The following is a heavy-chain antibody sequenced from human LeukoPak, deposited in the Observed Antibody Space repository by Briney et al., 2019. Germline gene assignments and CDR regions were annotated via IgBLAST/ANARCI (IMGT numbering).Heavy chain of an antibody. V-gene: IGHV3-49*04. CDR3: TRDVEYSSSFSGY. J-gene: IGHJ4*02. D-gene: IGHD6-6*01. Sequence: GGSLRLSCTASGFTFGDYAMIWVHQAPGKGLEWVGYIRSKAYGGTTEYAASVKGRFTISRDDSKSIAYLQMNSLKTEDTAVYYCTRDVEYSSSFSGYWGQGTLVTVSS. CDR1: GFTFGDYA. CDR2: IRSKAYGGTT.